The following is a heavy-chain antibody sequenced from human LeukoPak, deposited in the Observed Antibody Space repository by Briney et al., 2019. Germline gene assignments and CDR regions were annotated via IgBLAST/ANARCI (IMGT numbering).Heavy chain of an antibody. Sequence: SETLSLTCTVSGGSISSYYWSWVRQPPGKGLEWIGYIYYSGSTNYKPSLKSRVTISVHPSKNQFSLKLSSVTAADTAVYYCARGGYYGSGNDFRFDPWGQGTLVTVSS. CDR2: IYYSGST. J-gene: IGHJ5*02. D-gene: IGHD3-10*01. CDR1: GGSISSYY. V-gene: IGHV4-59*01. CDR3: ARGGYYGSGNDFRFDP.